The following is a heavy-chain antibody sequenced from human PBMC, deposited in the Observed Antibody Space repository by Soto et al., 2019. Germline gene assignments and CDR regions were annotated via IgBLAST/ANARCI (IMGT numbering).Heavy chain of an antibody. V-gene: IGHV1-18*01. Sequence: APVKVSCKASGYTFTSNGSSWVRQAPGQGLEWMGWISAYNGNTNYAQKLQGRVTMTTDTSTSTAYMELRSLISDDTAVYYCAKVGLGVYYYYGMDVWGQGTTVTVSS. D-gene: IGHD3-16*01. CDR3: AKVGLGVYYYYGMDV. CDR2: ISAYNGNT. CDR1: GYTFTSNG. J-gene: IGHJ6*02.